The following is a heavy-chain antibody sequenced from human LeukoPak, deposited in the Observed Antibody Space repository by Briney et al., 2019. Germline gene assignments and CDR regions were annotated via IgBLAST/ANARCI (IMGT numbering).Heavy chain of an antibody. J-gene: IGHJ4*02. D-gene: IGHD1-26*01. V-gene: IGHV1-8*01. CDR2: MNPYSGNT. CDR1: GYTFTNYD. CDR3: AKSKVGATTLPIDF. Sequence: ASVKVSCKASGYTFTNYDINWVRQATGQGLEWMGWMNPYSGNTGYAQEFQGRITMTRDTSISIAYMELSSLRSEDTAMYYCAKSKVGATTLPIDFWGQGTLVTVSS.